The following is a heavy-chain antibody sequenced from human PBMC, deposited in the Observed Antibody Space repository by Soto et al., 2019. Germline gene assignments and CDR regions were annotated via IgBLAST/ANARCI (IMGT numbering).Heavy chain of an antibody. V-gene: IGHV3-7*01. CDR2: IKQDGSEK. Sequence: PGGSLRLSCAASGFTFYNHWMSWVRQVPGKGLEWVASIKQDGSEKHYVESVKGRFTISRDNAKNSLYLQMNSLRAEDTAVYYCARDEYYHDRSGYSYDYCGQGTPVTVSS. J-gene: IGHJ4*02. D-gene: IGHD3-22*01. CDR1: GFTFYNHW. CDR3: ARDEYYHDRSGYSYDY.